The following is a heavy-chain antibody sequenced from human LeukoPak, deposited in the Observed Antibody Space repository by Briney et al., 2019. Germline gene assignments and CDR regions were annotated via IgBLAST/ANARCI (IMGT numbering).Heavy chain of an antibody. Sequence: ASVKVSCNASGYTFTTYAISWVRQAPGQGLEWMGWISVYSGNTNYAQKFEDRVTMITDTSTSTAYMELRSLRSDDTAVYFCARRCVSSTSYFSYSGPGTLVTVSS. CDR1: GYTFTTYA. J-gene: IGHJ4*02. D-gene: IGHD1-26*01. CDR2: ISVYSGNT. V-gene: IGHV1-18*01. CDR3: ARRCVSSTSYFSY.